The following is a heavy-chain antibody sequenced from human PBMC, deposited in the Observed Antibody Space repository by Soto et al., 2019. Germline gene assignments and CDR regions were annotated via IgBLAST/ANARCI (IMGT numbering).Heavy chain of an antibody. Sequence: SETLSLTCAVYGGSFSGYYWSWIRQPPGKGLEWIGEINHSGSTNYNPSLKSRVTISVYTSKNQFSLKLSPVTAADMAVYYCARGMGIVGATPDNWGQGTLVTVSS. CDR3: ARGMGIVGATPDN. J-gene: IGHJ4*02. CDR1: GGSFSGYY. CDR2: INHSGST. V-gene: IGHV4-34*01. D-gene: IGHD1-26*01.